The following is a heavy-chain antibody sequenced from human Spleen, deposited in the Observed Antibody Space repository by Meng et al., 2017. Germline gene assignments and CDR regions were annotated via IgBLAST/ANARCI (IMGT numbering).Heavy chain of an antibody. CDR1: AFTFTSHG. CDR2: IWYDGSNK. J-gene: IGHJ4*02. V-gene: IGHV3-33*01. Sequence: GGSLRLSCAASAFTFTSHGMHWVRQAPGKGLEWVAVIWYDGSNKYYADSVKGRFTISRDNSKNTLYLQMNSLRAEDTAVYYCARDHEFSSGWIDYWGQGALVTVSS. CDR3: ARDHEFSSGWIDY. D-gene: IGHD6-19*01.